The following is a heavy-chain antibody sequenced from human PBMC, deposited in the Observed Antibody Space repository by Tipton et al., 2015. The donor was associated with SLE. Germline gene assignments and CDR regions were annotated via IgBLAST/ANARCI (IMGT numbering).Heavy chain of an antibody. Sequence: QSGPEVKKPGESLRISCKGSGYSFTTYWISWVRQMPGKGLEWMGRIDPTDSYTNYSPSFQGHVTISADKSFSTAYLQWSSLKASDTAMYYCARRMSDAFDIWGQGTMVTVSS. CDR2: IDPTDSYT. CDR3: ARRMSDAFDI. J-gene: IGHJ3*02. CDR1: GYSFTTYW. V-gene: IGHV5-10-1*01.